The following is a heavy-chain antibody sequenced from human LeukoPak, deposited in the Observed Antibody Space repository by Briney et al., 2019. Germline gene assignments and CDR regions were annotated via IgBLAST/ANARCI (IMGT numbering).Heavy chain of an antibody. CDR3: ARDTYRTTGFDY. Sequence: SQTLSLTCTVSGGSISSGDYYWSWIRQPPGKGLEWIGYIYYSGSTYNNPSLKSRVTISVDTSKNQFSLKLSSVTAADTAVYYCARDTYRTTGFDYWGQGTLVTVSS. CDR1: GGSISSGDYY. D-gene: IGHD4-17*01. V-gene: IGHV4-30-4*01. J-gene: IGHJ4*02. CDR2: IYYSGST.